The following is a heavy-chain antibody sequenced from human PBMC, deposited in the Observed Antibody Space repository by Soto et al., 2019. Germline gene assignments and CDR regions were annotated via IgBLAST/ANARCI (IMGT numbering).Heavy chain of an antibody. CDR1: GGTFRISA. V-gene: IGHV1-69*01. D-gene: IGHD3-3*01. Sequence: QVQLVQSGADVKKPGSWVKVSCKASGGTFRISAISWLRQAPGQGLQWMGGIIPIIGTPNYAQKFQGRVSITADDSTSTAYMELSSLRSEDTAVYYCATGTFGVVSAQRFDYWGQGTLVTVSS. CDR3: ATGTFGVVSAQRFDY. J-gene: IGHJ4*02. CDR2: IIPIIGTP.